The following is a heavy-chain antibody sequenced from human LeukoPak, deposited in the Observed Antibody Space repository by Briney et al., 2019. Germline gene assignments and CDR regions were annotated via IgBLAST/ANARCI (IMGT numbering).Heavy chain of an antibody. CDR3: ARNHLGDFDY. J-gene: IGHJ4*02. CDR1: GGSISSGNYY. CDR2: IFTSGST. Sequence: SQTLSLTCTASGGSISSGNYYWSWIRQPAGKGLEWIGHIFTSGSTNYNPSLKSRVTMSIDTSKNQFLLKLSSVTAADTAVYYCARNHLGDFDYWGQGTLVTVSS. V-gene: IGHV4-61*09.